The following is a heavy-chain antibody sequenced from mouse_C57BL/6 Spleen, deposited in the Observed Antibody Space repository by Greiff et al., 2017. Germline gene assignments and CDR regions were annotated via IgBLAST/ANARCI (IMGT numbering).Heavy chain of an antibody. Sequence: QVQLKQSGPELVKPGASVKISCKASGYAFSSSWMNWVKQRPGKGLEWIGRIYPGDGDTNYNGKFKGKATLTADKSSSTAYMQLSSLTSEDSAVYFCANSNPYWYFDVWGTGTTVTVSS. V-gene: IGHV1-82*01. CDR2: IYPGDGDT. J-gene: IGHJ1*03. D-gene: IGHD2-5*01. CDR1: GYAFSSSW. CDR3: ANSNPYWYFDV.